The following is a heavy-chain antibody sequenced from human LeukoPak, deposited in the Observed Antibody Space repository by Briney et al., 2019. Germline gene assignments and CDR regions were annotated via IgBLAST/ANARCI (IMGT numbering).Heavy chain of an antibody. CDR3: ARESVSSGYFDY. D-gene: IGHD3-22*01. CDR1: GFTFIDYF. J-gene: IGHJ4*02. Sequence: PGGSLRLSCAASGFTFIDYFMTWMRQAPGKGLEWVSEISSSRSYKSRSYTNYADSVKGRFTISRDNAKNSLSLKMDSLRAEDTAVYYCARESVSSGYFDYWGQGTLVTVSS. V-gene: IGHV3-11*05. CDR2: ISSSRS.